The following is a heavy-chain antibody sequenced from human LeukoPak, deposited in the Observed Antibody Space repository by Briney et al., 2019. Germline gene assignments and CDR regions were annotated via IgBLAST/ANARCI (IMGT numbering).Heavy chain of an antibody. Sequence: QPGGSLRLSCAAAGFTFNSYAMTWVRQAPGKGLEWVSVIYSGGSTYYADSVKGRFTISRDNSKNTLYLQMNSLRAEDTAVYYCARVGRSGYDFYLIDYWGQGTLVTVSS. CDR2: IYSGGST. CDR1: GFTFNSYA. J-gene: IGHJ4*02. CDR3: ARVGRSGYDFYLIDY. V-gene: IGHV3-66*01. D-gene: IGHD5-12*01.